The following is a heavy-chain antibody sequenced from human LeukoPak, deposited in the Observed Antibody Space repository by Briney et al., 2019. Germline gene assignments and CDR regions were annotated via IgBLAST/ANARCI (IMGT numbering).Heavy chain of an antibody. D-gene: IGHD2/OR15-2a*01. CDR3: ATDTTGSHLGAFDI. J-gene: IGHJ3*02. V-gene: IGHV3-30*14. Sequence: QPGGSLRLSCAAFGFTFSTYALAWVGQPPGKGLEWVPVIRVGGSSHYSADSVKGRFTISRDNSKNTLYLQMNSLRAEDTAVYYCATDTTGSHLGAFDIWGQGTTVTVSS. CDR2: IRVGGSSH. CDR1: GFTFSTYA.